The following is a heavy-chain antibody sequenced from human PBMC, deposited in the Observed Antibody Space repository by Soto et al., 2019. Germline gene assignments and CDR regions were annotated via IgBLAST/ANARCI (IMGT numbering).Heavy chain of an antibody. CDR3: ARRHLAVPGSPWFDP. CDR1: GLSITDSEMG. Sequence: QVTLKESGPVLVKPTETLTLRCTVSGLSITDSEMGVSWIRQPPGQPLEWLAHIDSSGEKSYRTFLKSRLAISKDTSKSQIVLTMTNMDPADTATYYCARRHLAVPGSPWFDPWGQGIPVTVSS. J-gene: IGHJ5*02. V-gene: IGHV2-26*01. D-gene: IGHD6-19*01. CDR2: IDSSGEK.